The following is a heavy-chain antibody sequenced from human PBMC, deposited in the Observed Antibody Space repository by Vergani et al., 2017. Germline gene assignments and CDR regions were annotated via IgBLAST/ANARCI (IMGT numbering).Heavy chain of an antibody. CDR1: GGSISSGDYY. CDR3: ARNWGSFRAFDI. V-gene: IGHV4-30-4*08. D-gene: IGHD7-27*01. Sequence: QVQLQESGPGLVKPSQTLSLTCTVSGGSISSGDYYWSWIRQPPGKGLEWIGYIYYSGSTYYNPSLKRRVTISVDTSKNQFSRKLSSVTAADTAVYYCARNWGSFRAFDIWGQGTMVTVSS. CDR2: IYYSGST. J-gene: IGHJ3*02.